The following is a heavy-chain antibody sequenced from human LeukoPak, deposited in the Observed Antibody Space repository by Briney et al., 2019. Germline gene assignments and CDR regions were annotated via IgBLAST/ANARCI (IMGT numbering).Heavy chain of an antibody. CDR2: IRYDGSDK. J-gene: IGHJ4*02. D-gene: IGHD3-10*01. CDR1: GFTFSSYN. V-gene: IGHV3-30*02. Sequence: GGSLRLSCAASGFTFSSYNMNWVRQAPGKGLEWVAHIRYDGSDKSYADSVKGRFTVSRDNSKNTLYLHMTSLRSEDTAVYYCAQVYGSASGESIRFWGQGTLVTVSS. CDR3: AQVYGSASGESIRF.